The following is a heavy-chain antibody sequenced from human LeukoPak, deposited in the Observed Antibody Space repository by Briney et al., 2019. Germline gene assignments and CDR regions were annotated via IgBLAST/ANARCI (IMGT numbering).Heavy chain of an antibody. CDR2: INHSGST. CDR3: TRDTGTTGEVKFDP. J-gene: IGHJ5*02. CDR1: GGSFSGYY. D-gene: IGHD4-17*01. Sequence: SETLSLTCAVYGGSFSGYYWSWIRQPPGKGLEWIGEINHSGSTNFNPSLKSRVTISVDTSKNQFSLKLSSVTAADPAVYYCTRDTGTTGEVKFDPWGQGTLVTVSS. V-gene: IGHV4-34*01.